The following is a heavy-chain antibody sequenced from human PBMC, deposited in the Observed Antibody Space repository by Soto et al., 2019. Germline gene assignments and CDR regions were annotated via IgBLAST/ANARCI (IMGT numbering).Heavy chain of an antibody. J-gene: IGHJ4*02. CDR1: GGSFSGYY. D-gene: IGHD2-15*01. CDR2: INHSGST. Sequence: PSETLSLTCAVYGGSFSGYYWSWIRQPPGKGLEWIGEINHSGSTNYNPSLKSRVTISVDTSKNQFSLKLSSVTAADTAVYYCARRGGIVVVVAATNKYFDYWGQGTLVTVSS. CDR3: ARRGGIVVVVAATNKYFDY. V-gene: IGHV4-34*01.